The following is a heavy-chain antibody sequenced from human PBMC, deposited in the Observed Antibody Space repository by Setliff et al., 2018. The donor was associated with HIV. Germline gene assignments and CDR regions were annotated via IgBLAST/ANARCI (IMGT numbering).Heavy chain of an antibody. CDR3: ARENRGSYDY. CDR2: TSVYNGNT. CDR1: GYTFINYG. V-gene: IGHV1-18*01. D-gene: IGHD1-26*01. J-gene: IGHJ4*02. Sequence: VASVKVSCKASGYTFINYGISWVRQAPGQGLEWMGWTSVYNGNTNYAQKVQGRVTMNTDTSTSTVYMELRSLRSDDTAVYYCARENRGSYDYWGQGTVVTVSS.